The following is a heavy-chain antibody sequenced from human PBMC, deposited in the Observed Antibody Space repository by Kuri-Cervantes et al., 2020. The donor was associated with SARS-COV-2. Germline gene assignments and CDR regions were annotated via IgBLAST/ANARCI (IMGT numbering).Heavy chain of an antibody. CDR3: AREGGRYNWNFRVFG. CDR2: IIGMTGTV. D-gene: IGHD1-7*01. Sequence: SVKVSCKASGVTFSIFDMSWVRLAPGQGPEWMGRIIGMTGTVHYAQNFKDRVTITADASTSTAYTELSSLRSEDTAVYYCAREGGRYNWNFRVFGWGQGTVVTVSS. CDR1: GVTFSIFD. V-gene: IGHV1-69*11. J-gene: IGHJ4*02.